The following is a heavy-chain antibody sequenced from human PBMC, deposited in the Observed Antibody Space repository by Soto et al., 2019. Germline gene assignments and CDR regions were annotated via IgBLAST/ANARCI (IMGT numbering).Heavy chain of an antibody. CDR3: ARREVGGFRSGGFDY. J-gene: IGHJ4*02. CDR2: INWNGGST. Sequence: EVQLVESGGGVVRPGGSLRLSCAASGFTFDDYGMSWVRQAPGKGVGWVSGINWNGGSTGYADSVKGRFTISRDNAKNSLYLQMNSLRAEDTALYYCARREVGGFRSGGFDYWGQGTLVTVSS. CDR1: GFTFDDYG. V-gene: IGHV3-20*04. D-gene: IGHD5-12*01.